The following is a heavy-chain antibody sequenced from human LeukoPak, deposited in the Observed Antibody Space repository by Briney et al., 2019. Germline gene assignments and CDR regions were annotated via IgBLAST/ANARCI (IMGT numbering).Heavy chain of an antibody. CDR2: ISDSGGST. J-gene: IGHJ4*02. V-gene: IGHV3-23*01. CDR3: AKCGESSSSRYNY. CDR1: GFTFSNYA. Sequence: GGSLRLSCTASGFTFSNYAMSWVRQAPGKGLEWVSAISDSGGSTYYADSVKGRFTISRDNSKHTLYLQMNSLRAEDTAIYYCAKCGESSSSRYNYWGQGTPVTVSS. D-gene: IGHD6-13*01.